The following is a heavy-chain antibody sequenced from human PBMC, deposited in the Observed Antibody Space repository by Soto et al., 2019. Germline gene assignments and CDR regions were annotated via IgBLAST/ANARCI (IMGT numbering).Heavy chain of an antibody. J-gene: IGHJ6*02. CDR1: GFTFIDYY. CDR2: ISSSGSTI. Sequence: PWGSLRLSCAASGFTFIDYYIIFIRHSPGKGLEWVSYISSSGSTIYYADSVKGRFTISRDKSISTAYLQWSSLKASDTAMYYCARRGDGMDVWGQGTTVTVSS. D-gene: IGHD3-10*01. V-gene: IGHV3-11*01. CDR3: ARRGDGMDV.